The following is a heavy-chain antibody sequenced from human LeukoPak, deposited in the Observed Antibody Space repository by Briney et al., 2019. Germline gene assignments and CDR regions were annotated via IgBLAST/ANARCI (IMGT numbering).Heavy chain of an antibody. V-gene: IGHV1-18*01. CDR2: ISAYNSNT. CDR3: ARMSLSSGWYWSHYYYYGMDV. D-gene: IGHD6-19*01. J-gene: IGHJ6*02. Sequence: ASVKVSCKASGYTFTSYGISWVRQAPGQGLEWMGWISAYNSNTNYAQKLQGRVTMTTDTSTSTAYMELRSLRSDDTAVYYCARMSLSSGWYWSHYYYYGMDVWGQGTTVTVSS. CDR1: GYTFTSYG.